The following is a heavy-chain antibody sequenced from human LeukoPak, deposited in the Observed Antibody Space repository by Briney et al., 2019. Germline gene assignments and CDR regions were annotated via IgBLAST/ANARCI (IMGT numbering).Heavy chain of an antibody. CDR3: ARDRRTLGEPYYYYYYYYMDV. V-gene: IGHV3-21*01. Sequence: GGSLRLSCAASGFTFSSYTMNWVRQAPGKGLEWVSCISSSRNYIYYADSVKGRFTISRDNAKNSLYLQMNSLRVEDTAVYYCARDRRTLGEPYYYYYYYYMDVWGKGTTVTISS. CDR2: ISSSRNYI. CDR1: GFTFSSYT. D-gene: IGHD3-10*01. J-gene: IGHJ6*03.